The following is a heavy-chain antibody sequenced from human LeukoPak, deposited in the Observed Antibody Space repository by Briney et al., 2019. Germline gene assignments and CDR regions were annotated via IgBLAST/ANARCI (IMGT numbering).Heavy chain of an antibody. V-gene: IGHV3-23*01. J-gene: IGHJ6*03. Sequence: PGGSLRLSCAASGFNLSRFAMTWVRQAPGMGLEWVSSLSGSGENSYYADSVKGRFTISRDSSKNMLFLRLTNLRAEDTAVYYCAKVRPGYSHYFYFMDVWATGTTVTVSS. CDR3: AKVRPGYSHYFYFMDV. CDR1: GFNLSRFA. D-gene: IGHD5-18*01. CDR2: LSGSGENS.